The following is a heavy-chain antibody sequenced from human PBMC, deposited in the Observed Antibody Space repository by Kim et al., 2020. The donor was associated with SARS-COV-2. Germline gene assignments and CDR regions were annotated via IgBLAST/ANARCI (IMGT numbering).Heavy chain of an antibody. J-gene: IGHJ4*02. Sequence: GGSLRLSCAASGFAFDVYGMSWVRQTPGKGLEWVSGINRNSGRRGYADFVRGRFTISRDNAKRSLYMQINGLRVEDTALYYCVRGYAGGPFDLWGQGSL. CDR3: VRGYAGGPFDL. CDR1: GFAFDVYG. CDR2: INRNSGRR. V-gene: IGHV3-20*04. D-gene: IGHD3-16*01.